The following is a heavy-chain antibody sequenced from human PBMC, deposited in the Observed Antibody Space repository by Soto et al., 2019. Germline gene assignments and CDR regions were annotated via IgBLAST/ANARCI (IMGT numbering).Heavy chain of an antibody. Sequence: QVHLVQSGAEVKKPGASVKVSCKASGYIFINYYIHWVRQATGQGLEWIGIIKPDGGSTNYAQKFRGRVTLARDTSTSTVYMDLSSLRSDDTAVYYCARDLAAADYGGQGTLVTVSS. D-gene: IGHD6-13*01. CDR2: IKPDGGST. CDR3: ARDLAAADY. V-gene: IGHV1-46*01. CDR1: GYIFINYY. J-gene: IGHJ4*02.